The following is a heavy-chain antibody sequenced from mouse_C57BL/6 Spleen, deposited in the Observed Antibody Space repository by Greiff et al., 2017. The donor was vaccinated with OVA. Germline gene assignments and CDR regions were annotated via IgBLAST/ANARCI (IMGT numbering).Heavy chain of an antibody. CDR2: IDPSDSET. J-gene: IGHJ1*03. D-gene: IGHD1-1*01. CDR1: GYTFTSYW. Sequence: VQLQQPGAELVRPGSSVKLSCKASGYTFTSYWMHWVKQRPIQGLEWIGNIDPSDSETHYNQKFKDKATLTVDKSSSTAYMQLSSLTSEDSAVYYCARDTTVVAWYFDVWGTGTTVTVSS. V-gene: IGHV1-52*01. CDR3: ARDTTVVAWYFDV.